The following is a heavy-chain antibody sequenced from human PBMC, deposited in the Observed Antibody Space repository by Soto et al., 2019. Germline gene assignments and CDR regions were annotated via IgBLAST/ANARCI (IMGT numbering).Heavy chain of an antibody. Sequence: EVQLLESGGGLVQPGGSLRLSCAASGFTFTNYAMTWVRQAPGKGLEWVSISSGSGSGGSTNYADSVKGRFTISRDNSKNTLYLQMNSLAVEDTAVYYCAKDRDDYRNYVFDYWGQGPLVTVSS. CDR1: GFTFTNYA. J-gene: IGHJ4*02. D-gene: IGHD4-4*01. CDR3: AKDRDDYRNYVFDY. CDR2: SSGSGSGGST. V-gene: IGHV3-23*01.